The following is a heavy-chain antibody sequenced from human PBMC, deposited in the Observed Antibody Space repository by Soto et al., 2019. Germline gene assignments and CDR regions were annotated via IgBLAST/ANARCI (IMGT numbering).Heavy chain of an antibody. CDR2: ISYDGSNK. CDR1: GFTFSSYG. CDR3: AKDNYYDSSGYSLAADYYDCGMDV. J-gene: IGHJ6*02. V-gene: IGHV3-30*18. Sequence: QVQLVESGGGVVQPGRSLRLSCAASGFTFSSYGMHWVRQAPGKGLEWVAVISYDGSNKYYADSVKGRFTISRDNSKNTLYMQMNSLRAEDTAVYYCAKDNYYDSSGYSLAADYYDCGMDVWGQGTTVTVSS. D-gene: IGHD3-22*01.